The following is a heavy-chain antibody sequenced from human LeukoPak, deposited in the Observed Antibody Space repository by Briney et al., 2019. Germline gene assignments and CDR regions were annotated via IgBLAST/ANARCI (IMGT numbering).Heavy chain of an antibody. CDR1: GGSFSGYY. Sequence: SETLSLTCAVYGGSFSGYYWSWIRQPPGKGLEWIGYIYYSGSTNYNPSLKSRVTISVDTSKNQFSLKLSSVTAADTAVYYCARGGGLNYYYYYMDVWGKGTTVTISS. V-gene: IGHV4-59*01. CDR3: ARGGGLNYYYYYMDV. D-gene: IGHD3-16*01. J-gene: IGHJ6*03. CDR2: IYYSGST.